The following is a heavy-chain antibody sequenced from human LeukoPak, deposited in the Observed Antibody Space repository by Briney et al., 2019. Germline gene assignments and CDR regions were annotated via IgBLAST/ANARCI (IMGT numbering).Heavy chain of an antibody. CDR3: ARVDFWSGSFIDY. D-gene: IGHD3-3*01. CDR2: INHSGST. Sequence: SETLSLTCAVYGGSFSGYYWSWIRQPPGKGLEWIGEINHSGSTNYNPSLKSRVTISVDTSKNQFSLKLSSVTAADTAVYYCARVDFWSGSFIDYWGQGTLVTVSS. CDR1: GGSFSGYY. V-gene: IGHV4-34*01. J-gene: IGHJ4*02.